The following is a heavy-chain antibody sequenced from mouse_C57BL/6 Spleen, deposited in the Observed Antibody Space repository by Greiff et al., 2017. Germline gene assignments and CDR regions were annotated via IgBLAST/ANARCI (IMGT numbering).Heavy chain of an antibody. Sequence: VQLQQSGPELVKPGASVKLSCKASGYTFTSYDINWVKQRPGQGLEWIGWIYPRDGSTKYNEKFKGKATLTVDTSSSTAYMELHSLTSEDSAVYFCARGGCFYYGNYWFGYWGQGPLVTVSA. J-gene: IGHJ3*01. D-gene: IGHD2-1*01. CDR1: GYTFTSYD. CDR2: IYPRDGST. V-gene: IGHV1-85*01. CDR3: ARGGCFYYGNYWFGY.